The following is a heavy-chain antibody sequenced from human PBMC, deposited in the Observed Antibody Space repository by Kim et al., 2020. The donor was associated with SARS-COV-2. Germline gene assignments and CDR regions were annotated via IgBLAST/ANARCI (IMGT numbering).Heavy chain of an antibody. J-gene: IGHJ4*02. CDR3: AKARSGYSYGYSPWGH. V-gene: IGHV3-23*01. D-gene: IGHD5-18*01. CDR2: ISGSGGST. CDR1: GFTFSSYA. Sequence: GGSLRLSCAASGFTFSSYAMSWVRQAPGKGLEWVSAISGSGGSTYYADSVKGRFTISRDNSKNTLYLQMNSLRAEDTAVYYCAKARSGYSYGYSPWGHWGQGTLVTVSS.